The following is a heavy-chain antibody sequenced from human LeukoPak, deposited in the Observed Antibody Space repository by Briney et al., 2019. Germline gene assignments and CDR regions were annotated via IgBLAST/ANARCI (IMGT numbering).Heavy chain of an antibody. CDR2: ISGSGGST. Sequence: GGSLRLSCVASGFTFSSYAMSWVRQAPGKGLEWASVISGSGGSTYYADSVKGRFTISRDKSKNTLYLQMNSLRAEDTAVYYCAKDLNYYYYGMDVWGKGTTVTVSS. J-gene: IGHJ6*04. V-gene: IGHV3-23*01. CDR3: AKDLNYYYYGMDV. CDR1: GFTFSSYA.